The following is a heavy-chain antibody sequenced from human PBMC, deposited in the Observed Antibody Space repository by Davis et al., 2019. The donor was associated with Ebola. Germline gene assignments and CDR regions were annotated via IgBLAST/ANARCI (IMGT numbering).Heavy chain of an antibody. Sequence: GESLKISCAASGFTFSSFAMHWVRQAPGKGLEWVAVISYDGSTKYNADSVKGRFTISRDNSKNTLYLQMNSLRAEDTAVYYCARAQGNPYNSGWYSDYWGQGTLVTVS. CDR2: ISYDGSTK. D-gene: IGHD6-19*01. J-gene: IGHJ4*02. V-gene: IGHV3-30-3*01. CDR1: GFTFSSFA. CDR3: ARAQGNPYNSGWYSDY.